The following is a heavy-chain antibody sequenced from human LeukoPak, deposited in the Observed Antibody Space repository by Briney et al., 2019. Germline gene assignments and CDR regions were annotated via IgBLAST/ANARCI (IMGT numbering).Heavy chain of an antibody. Sequence: GASVKVSCKAFGYTFTSYYMHWVRQAPGQGLEWMGIINPSGGSTSYAQKFQGRVTMTRDMSTSTVYMELSSLRSEDTAVYYCARAPPSRDGYNPPLGYWGQGTLVTVSS. CDR2: INPSGGST. V-gene: IGHV1-46*01. D-gene: IGHD5-24*01. CDR1: GYTFTSYY. CDR3: ARAPPSRDGYNPPLGY. J-gene: IGHJ4*02.